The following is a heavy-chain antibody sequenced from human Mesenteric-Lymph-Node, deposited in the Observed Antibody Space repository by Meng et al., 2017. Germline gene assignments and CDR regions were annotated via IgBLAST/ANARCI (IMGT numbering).Heavy chain of an antibody. CDR1: GFTFSSYS. J-gene: IGHJ4*02. D-gene: IGHD3-22*01. V-gene: IGHV3-21*01. CDR3: ARGPYYDSSGYWY. Sequence: GESLKISCAASGFTFSSYSMNWVRQAPGKGLEWVSSISSSSSYIYYADSVKGRFTISRDNAKNSLYLQMNSLRAEDTAVYYCARGPYYDSSGYWYWGQGTLVTVSS. CDR2: ISSSSSYI.